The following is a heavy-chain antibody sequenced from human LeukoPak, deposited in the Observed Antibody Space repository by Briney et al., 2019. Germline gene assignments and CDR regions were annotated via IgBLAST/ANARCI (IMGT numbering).Heavy chain of an antibody. CDR3: ARGKQFLDY. CDR2: INPSGGST. V-gene: IGHV1-46*02. CDR1: GYTFNTYN. Sequence: GASVKVSCKASGYTFNTYNIHWVRQAPGQELEGMGIINPSGGSTNYAQKFQGRVTMTRDTSTSTVYMELSSLRSEDTAVYYCARGKQFLDYWGQGTLVTVSS. J-gene: IGHJ4*02. D-gene: IGHD6-19*01.